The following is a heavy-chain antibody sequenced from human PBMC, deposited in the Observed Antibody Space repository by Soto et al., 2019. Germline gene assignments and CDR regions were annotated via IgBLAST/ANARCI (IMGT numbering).Heavy chain of an antibody. CDR1: GGAISGYY. D-gene: IGHD3-22*01. CDR3: ARGQGYYDSSGYYYDLFDY. J-gene: IGHJ4*02. Sequence: SETLSLTCTVTGGAISGYYWTWVRQSDGEGLEWIGRIYSSGSTNYNPSLKSRVTISVDTSKNQFSLKLSSVTAADTAVYYCARGQGYYDSSGYYYDLFDYWGQGTLVTVSS. V-gene: IGHV4-4*07. CDR2: IYSSGST.